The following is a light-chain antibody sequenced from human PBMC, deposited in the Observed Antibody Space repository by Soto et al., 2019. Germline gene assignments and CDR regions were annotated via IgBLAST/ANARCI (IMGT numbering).Light chain of an antibody. V-gene: IGLV2-14*01. J-gene: IGLJ3*02. Sequence: QSALTQPASVSGSPGQSITISCTGTSSDVGGYNYVSWYQQHPGRAPKLMIFEVNNRPSGVSDRFSGSKSGNTASLTISGLQAEVEADYYCSSYTSSSTVVFGGGTKVTVL. CDR3: SSYTSSSTVV. CDR1: SSDVGGYNY. CDR2: EVN.